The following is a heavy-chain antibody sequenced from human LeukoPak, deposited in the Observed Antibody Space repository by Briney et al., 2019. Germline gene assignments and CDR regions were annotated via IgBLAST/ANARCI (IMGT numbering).Heavy chain of an antibody. CDR3: ARGPPIWFGERSVYQYGMDV. CDR2: ISSSSTYT. D-gene: IGHD3-10*01. Sequence: GGSLRLSCAASGFXFSDYYITWIRQAPGKGLEWVSYISSSSTYTNYADSVKGRFTISRDNSRNSLSLQMNSLRVEDTAVYYCARGPPIWFGERSVYQYGMDVWGQGTTVTVSS. CDR1: GFXFSDYY. J-gene: IGHJ6*02. V-gene: IGHV3-11*05.